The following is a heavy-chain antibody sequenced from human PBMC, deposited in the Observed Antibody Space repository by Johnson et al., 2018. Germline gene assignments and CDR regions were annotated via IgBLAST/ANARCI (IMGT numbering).Heavy chain of an antibody. D-gene: IGHD2-21*02. CDR3: ATEPCGGDCYLEYLHH. Sequence: QVQLVQSGGGVVQPGRSLRLSCAASGFTFNSYAMHWVRQAPGKGLEWVAVTSYDGTVKDYADSVKGRFTRSRDNSENTLYLQMNSLRAEDTAVYYCATEPCGGDCYLEYLHHWGQGTLVTVSS. CDR1: GFTFNSYA. CDR2: TSYDGTVK. J-gene: IGHJ1*01. V-gene: IGHV3-30*04.